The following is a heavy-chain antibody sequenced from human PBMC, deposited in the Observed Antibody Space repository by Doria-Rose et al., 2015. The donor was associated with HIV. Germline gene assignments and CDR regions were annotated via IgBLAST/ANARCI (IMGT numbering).Heavy chain of an antibody. D-gene: IGHD1-26*01. Sequence: QVQLQESGPGLAKPSETLSLTCSVSGGSISHYYWSWIRQPPGKGLEYIGDIFYTASTNYSHSLKSRVSISIDTSKNKFSLRLSSVTAADTAVHYCARVLSGTYDYWGQGTLVTVSS. CDR2: IFYTAST. V-gene: IGHV4-59*01. CDR3: ARVLSGTYDY. J-gene: IGHJ4*02. CDR1: GGSISHYY.